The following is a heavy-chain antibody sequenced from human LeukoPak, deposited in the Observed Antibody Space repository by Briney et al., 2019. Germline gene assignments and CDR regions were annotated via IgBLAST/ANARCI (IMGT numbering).Heavy chain of an antibody. CDR2: INPNSGGT. CDR1: GYTFTGYY. V-gene: IGHV1-2*02. D-gene: IGHD3-10*01. CDR3: ATFITMVRGVIYGLGY. J-gene: IGHJ4*02. Sequence: GASVKVACKASGYTFTGYYMHWVRQAPGQGLEWMGWINPNSGGTNYAQKFQGRVTMTEDTSTDTAYMELSSLRSEDTAVYYCATFITMVRGVIYGLGYWGQGTLVTVSS.